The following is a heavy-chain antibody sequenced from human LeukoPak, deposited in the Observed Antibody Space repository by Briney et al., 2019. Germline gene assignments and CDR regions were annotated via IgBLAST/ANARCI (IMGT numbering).Heavy chain of an antibody. CDR2: IYSGGST. Sequence: SGGSLRLSCAASGFTVSSNYMSWVRQAPGKGLEWVSVIYSGGSTYYADSVKGRFTISRDNSKNTLYLQMNSLRAEDTAVYYCARDPEGRYYFDYWGQGTLVTVSS. J-gene: IGHJ4*02. D-gene: IGHD1-14*01. V-gene: IGHV3-66*01. CDR1: GFTVSSNY. CDR3: ARDPEGRYYFDY.